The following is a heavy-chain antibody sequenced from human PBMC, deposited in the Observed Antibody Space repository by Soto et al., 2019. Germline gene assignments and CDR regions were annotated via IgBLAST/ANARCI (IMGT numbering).Heavy chain of an antibody. CDR2: INHSGST. J-gene: IGHJ6*02. Sequence: QVQLQQWGAGLSKPSETLSLTCAVYGGSFSGYYWSWIRQPPGKGLEWIGEINHSGSTNYNPSLKSRVTISVDTSKNQFSLKLSSVTAADTAVYYCARLGYCSSTSCYTDGAGYYGMDVWGQGTTVTVSS. CDR1: GGSFSGYY. V-gene: IGHV4-34*01. D-gene: IGHD2-2*02. CDR3: ARLGYCSSTSCYTDGAGYYGMDV.